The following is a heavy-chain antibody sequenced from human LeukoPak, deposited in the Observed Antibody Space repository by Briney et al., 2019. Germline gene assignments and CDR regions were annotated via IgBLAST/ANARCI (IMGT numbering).Heavy chain of an antibody. CDR1: GYTFTGYY. CDR3: AREGYSSGNFDY. CDR2: INPNSGGT. V-gene: IGHV1-2*02. J-gene: IGHJ4*02. Sequence: ASVKVSCKVSGYTFTGYYMHWVRQAPGQGLEWMGWINPNSGGTNYAQKFQGRVTMTRDTSISTAYMELSRLRSDDTAVYYCAREGYSSGNFDYWGQGTLVTVSS. D-gene: IGHD6-19*01.